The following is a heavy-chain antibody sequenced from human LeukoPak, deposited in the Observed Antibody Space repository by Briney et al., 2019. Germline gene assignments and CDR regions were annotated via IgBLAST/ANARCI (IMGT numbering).Heavy chain of an antibody. CDR3: AREMSMITFGGVIATGGFDY. CDR1: GFTFSSYA. Sequence: PGGSLRLSCAASGFTFSSYAMHWVRQAPGKGLEWVAVISYDGSNKYYADSVKGRFTISRDNSKNALYLQMNSLRAEDTAVYYCAREMSMITFGGVIATGGFDYWGQGALVTVSS. D-gene: IGHD3-16*02. CDR2: ISYDGSNK. J-gene: IGHJ4*02. V-gene: IGHV3-30*04.